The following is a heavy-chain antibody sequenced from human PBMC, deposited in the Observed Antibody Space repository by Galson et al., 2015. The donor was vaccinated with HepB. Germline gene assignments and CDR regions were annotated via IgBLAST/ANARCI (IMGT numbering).Heavy chain of an antibody. CDR1: GFPFRRYG. CDR3: AKGLYDACDYCSAIGV. D-gene: IGHD2/OR15-2a*01. CDR2: ISGSESKA. Sequence: SLRLSCAASGFPFRRYGLSWVRQAPGQGLEWVAGISGSESKAYYADSVNGRFTITRDTTKNTLYLQLSRLRADDTAVYYCAKGLYDACDYCSAIGVGGQGTAV. J-gene: IGHJ6*02. V-gene: IGHV3-23*01.